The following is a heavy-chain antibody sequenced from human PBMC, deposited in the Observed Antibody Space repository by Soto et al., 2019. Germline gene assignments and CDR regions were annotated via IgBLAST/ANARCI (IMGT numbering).Heavy chain of an antibody. CDR3: ARGPGSGLDYYGMDV. CDR2: INHSGST. V-gene: IGHV4-34*01. D-gene: IGHD3-3*01. J-gene: IGHJ6*02. CDR1: GGSFSGYY. Sequence: PSETLSLTCAVYGGSFSGYYWSWIRQPPGKGLEWIGEINHSGSTNYNPSLKSRVTISVDTSKNQFSLKLSSVTAADTAVYYCARGPGSGLDYYGMDVWGQGTTVT.